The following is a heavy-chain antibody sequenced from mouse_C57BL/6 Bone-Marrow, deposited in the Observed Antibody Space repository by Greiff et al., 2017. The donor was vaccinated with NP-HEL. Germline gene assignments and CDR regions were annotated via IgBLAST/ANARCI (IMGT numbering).Heavy chain of an antibody. Sequence: QVQLQQPGAELVMPGASVKLSCKASGYTFTSYWMHWVKQRPGQGLEWIGEIDPSDSYTNYNQKFKGKSTLTVDKSSSTAYMQLSSLTSEESEVYYCAREGYGDSYYAMDYWGQGTSVTVSS. CDR1: GYTFTSYW. CDR2: IDPSDSYT. J-gene: IGHJ4*01. CDR3: AREGYGDSYYAMDY. D-gene: IGHD2-13*01. V-gene: IGHV1-69*01.